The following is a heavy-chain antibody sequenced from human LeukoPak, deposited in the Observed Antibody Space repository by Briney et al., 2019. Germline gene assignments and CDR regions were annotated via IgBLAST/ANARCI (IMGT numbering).Heavy chain of an antibody. J-gene: IGHJ4*02. Sequence: GRSLRLSCAASGFTFDDYAMHWVRQAPGKGLEWVSGISSNSGTIGYADSVKGRFTVSRDNAKNALYLQMNSLRAEDTALYYCTKANGDPGSYSRGFDYWGQGTLVTVAS. CDR2: ISSNSGTI. V-gene: IGHV3-9*01. D-gene: IGHD3-10*01. CDR3: TKANGDPGSYSRGFDY. CDR1: GFTFDDYA.